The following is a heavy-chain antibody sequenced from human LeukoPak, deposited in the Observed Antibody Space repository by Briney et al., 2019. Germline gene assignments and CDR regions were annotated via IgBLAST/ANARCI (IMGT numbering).Heavy chain of an antibody. CDR3: ARDYNDYVWGSSCYYYYMDV. D-gene: IGHD3-16*01. CDR2: IKQDGSEK. V-gene: IGHV3-7*01. J-gene: IGHJ6*03. Sequence: GSVRLSCAASGFTFSSYWMSWVRQAPGKGLEWVSNIKQDGSEKYYVDSVKGRFTISRDNAKNSLYLQMNSLRAEDTAVYYCARDYNDYVWGSSCYYYYMDVWGKGTTVTVSS. CDR1: GFTFSSYW.